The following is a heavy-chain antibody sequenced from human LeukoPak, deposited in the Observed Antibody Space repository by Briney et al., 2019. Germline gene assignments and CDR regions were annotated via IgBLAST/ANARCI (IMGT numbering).Heavy chain of an antibody. J-gene: IGHJ3*02. CDR1: GGSISSGGYY. CDR2: IYYSGST. Sequence: TLSLTCTVSGGSISSGGYYWSWIRQHPGKGLEWIGYIYYSGSTYYNPSLKSRVTISVDTSKNQFSLKLSSVTAADTAVYYCAREGDYGDYIDAFDIWGQGTMVTVSS. D-gene: IGHD4-17*01. CDR3: AREGDYGDYIDAFDI. V-gene: IGHV4-31*03.